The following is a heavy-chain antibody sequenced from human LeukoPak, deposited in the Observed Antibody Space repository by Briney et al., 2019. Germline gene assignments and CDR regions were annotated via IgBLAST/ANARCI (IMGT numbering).Heavy chain of an antibody. Sequence: PSETLSLTCAVYGGSFSGYYWSWIRQPPGKGLEWIGEINHSGSTNYNPSLKSRVTISVDTSKNQFSLKLSSVTAADTAVCYCARASPGYYDFWSGYPSFDYWGQGTLVTVSS. J-gene: IGHJ4*02. CDR3: ARASPGYYDFWSGYPSFDY. V-gene: IGHV4-34*01. CDR1: GGSFSGYY. CDR2: INHSGST. D-gene: IGHD3-3*01.